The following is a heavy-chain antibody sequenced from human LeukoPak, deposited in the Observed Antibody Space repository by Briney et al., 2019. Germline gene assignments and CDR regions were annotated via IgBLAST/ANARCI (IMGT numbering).Heavy chain of an antibody. D-gene: IGHD1-1*01. CDR3: TRCLLWKSNFDP. CDR1: GFTFGSYA. CDR2: ISGSGGST. Sequence: GGSLRLSCAASGFTFGSYAMSWVRQAPGKGLEWVSAISGSGGSTYYADSVKGRFTISRVNSKNTLYLQMNSLRAADTAVTYGTRCLLWKSNFDPWGQGTLVTVSS. J-gene: IGHJ5*02. V-gene: IGHV3-23*01.